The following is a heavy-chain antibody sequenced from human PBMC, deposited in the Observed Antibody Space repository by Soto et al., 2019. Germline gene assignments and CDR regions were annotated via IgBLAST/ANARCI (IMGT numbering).Heavy chain of an antibody. Sequence: GGSLRLSCTASGFTFGDYAMSWFRQAPGKGLEWVGFIRSKAYGGTTEYAATVKGRFTISRDDSKSIAYLQMNSLKTEDTAVYYCTRVRFGYGGNSYFDYWGQGTLVTVSS. CDR2: IRSKAYGGTT. CDR3: TRVRFGYGGNSYFDY. V-gene: IGHV3-49*03. CDR1: GFTFGDYA. D-gene: IGHD4-17*01. J-gene: IGHJ4*02.